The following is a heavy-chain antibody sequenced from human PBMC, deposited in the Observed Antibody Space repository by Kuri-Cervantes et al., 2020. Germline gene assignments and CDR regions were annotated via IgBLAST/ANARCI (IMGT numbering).Heavy chain of an antibody. J-gene: IGHJ4*02. CDR3: ARDLWRARDYYDSSAKGHFDY. CDR2: INPSGGST. D-gene: IGHD3-22*01. Sequence: ASVKVSCKASGYTFTSYYMHWVRQAPGQGLEWMGIINPSGGSTSYAQKLQGRVTMTTDTSTSTAYMELRSLRSDDTAVYYCARDLWRARDYYDSSAKGHFDYWGQGTLVTVSS. CDR1: GYTFTSYY. V-gene: IGHV1-46*01.